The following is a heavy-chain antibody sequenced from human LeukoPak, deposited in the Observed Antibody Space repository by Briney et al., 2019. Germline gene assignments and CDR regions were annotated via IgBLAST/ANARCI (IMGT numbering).Heavy chain of an antibody. D-gene: IGHD1-26*01. CDR1: GFTFSSYG. J-gene: IGHJ4*02. Sequence: PGGSLRLSCAASGFTFSSYGMHWDRQAPGKGLERVSSISNSSTYIYYADSVKGRFTISRDNAKNSLYLQMNSLRAEDTAVYYCARVPEGGELLFDYWGQGTLVTVSS. V-gene: IGHV3-21*01. CDR2: ISNSSTYI. CDR3: ARVPEGGELLFDY.